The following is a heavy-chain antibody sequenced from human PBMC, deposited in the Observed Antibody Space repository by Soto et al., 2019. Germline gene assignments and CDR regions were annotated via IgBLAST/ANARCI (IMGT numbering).Heavy chain of an antibody. CDR2: ISAYNGNT. CDR1: GYTFTSYG. CDR3: ARGRWLVSTRSEPVRGVITPPNWFDP. J-gene: IGHJ5*02. D-gene: IGHD3-10*01. V-gene: IGHV1-18*01. Sequence: ASVKVSCKASGYTFTSYGISWVRQAPGQGLEWMGWISAYNGNTNYAQKLQGRVTMTTDTSTSTAYMELRSLRSDDTAVYYCARGRWLVSTRSEPVRGVITPPNWFDPWGQGTLVTVSS.